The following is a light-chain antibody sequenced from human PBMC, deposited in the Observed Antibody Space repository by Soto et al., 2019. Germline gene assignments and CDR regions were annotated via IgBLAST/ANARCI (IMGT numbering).Light chain of an antibody. J-gene: IGKJ5*01. CDR1: QHVDSW. V-gene: IGKV1-12*01. CDR2: TAS. Sequence: DIQLTQSQSFVSASVGDRVSISCRASQHVDSWLAWYQHKPGIAPKLLLYTASTLESGVPSRFSGSGSGTDFTLTISILQPEDFATYYCQQARSFPITFGQGTRLEIK. CDR3: QQARSFPIT.